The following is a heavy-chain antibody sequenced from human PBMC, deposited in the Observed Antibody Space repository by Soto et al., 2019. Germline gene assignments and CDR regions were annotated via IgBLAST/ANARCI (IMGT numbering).Heavy chain of an antibody. CDR1: GGSISSSSYY. CDR2: IYYSGST. V-gene: IGHV4-39*01. J-gene: IGHJ5*02. D-gene: IGHD3-9*01. Sequence: ETLSLTCTVSGGSISSSSYYWGWIRQPPGKGLEWIGSIYYSGSTYYNPSLKSRVTISVDTSKNQFSLKLSSVTAADTAVYYCARHRGDYDILTGYQRCWFDPWGQGTLVTVSS. CDR3: ARHRGDYDILTGYQRCWFDP.